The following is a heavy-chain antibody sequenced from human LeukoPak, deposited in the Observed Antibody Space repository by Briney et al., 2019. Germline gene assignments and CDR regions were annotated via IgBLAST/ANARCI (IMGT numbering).Heavy chain of an antibody. CDR3: ARRLYYYDSSVEKEGPLDY. CDR1: GYTFTGYY. D-gene: IGHD3-22*01. CDR2: INPNSGGT. Sequence: GASVKVSCKASGYTFTGYYMHWVRQAPGQGLEWMGWINPNSGGTNYAQKFQGRVTMTRDTSISTAYMELSSLRSEDTAVYYCARRLYYYDSSVEKEGPLDYWGQGTLVTVSS. V-gene: IGHV1-2*02. J-gene: IGHJ4*02.